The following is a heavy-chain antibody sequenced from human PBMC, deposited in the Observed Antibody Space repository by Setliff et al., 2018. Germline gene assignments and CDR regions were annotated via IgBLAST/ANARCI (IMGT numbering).Heavy chain of an antibody. V-gene: IGHV5-51*01. D-gene: IGHD2-21*01. CDR1: GYSFTDYW. CDR2: IYPGNADT. J-gene: IGHJ5*02. Sequence: GESLKISCKGSGYSFTDYWIAWVRQTPGKGLEWMGTIYPGNADTRYSPSFQGQVTISTDTSINTAFLQWNNLEDSDTAVYYCARRGERFFNWFDPWGQGTLVTVS. CDR3: ARRGERFFNWFDP.